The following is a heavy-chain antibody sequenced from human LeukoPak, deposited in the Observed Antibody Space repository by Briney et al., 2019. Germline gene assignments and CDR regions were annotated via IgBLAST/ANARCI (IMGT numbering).Heavy chain of an antibody. Sequence: PSETLSLTCTVSGGSISSSRYYWGWIRQPPGKGLEWIGSIYYSGSTYYNPSLKSRVTISVDTSKNQFSLKLSSVTAADTAVYYCARQPRYCSGGSCLDDAFDIWGQGTMVTVSS. V-gene: IGHV4-39*01. CDR1: GGSISSSRYY. CDR2: IYYSGST. D-gene: IGHD2-15*01. CDR3: ARQPRYCSGGSCLDDAFDI. J-gene: IGHJ3*02.